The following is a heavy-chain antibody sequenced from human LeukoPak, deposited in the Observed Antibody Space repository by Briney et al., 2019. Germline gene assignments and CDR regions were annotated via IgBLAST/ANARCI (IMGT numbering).Heavy chain of an antibody. J-gene: IGHJ4*02. CDR2: ISGSGGST. V-gene: IGHV3-23*01. D-gene: IGHD3-22*01. CDR3: AKRGVVIRVILVGFHKEAYYFDS. CDR1: GITLSNYG. Sequence: GGSLRLSCALSGITLSNYGMSWVRQAPGKGLEWVAGISGSGGSTNYADSVKGRFTISRDNRKNTLFLQMNSLRAEDTAVYFCAKRGVVIRVILVGFHKEAYYFDSWGQGALVTVSS.